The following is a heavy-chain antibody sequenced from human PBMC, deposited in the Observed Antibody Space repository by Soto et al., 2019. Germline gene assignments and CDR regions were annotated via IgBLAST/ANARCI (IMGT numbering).Heavy chain of an antibody. J-gene: IGHJ4*02. CDR3: ARVSYYDFWSGYFGI. CDR1: GGSISSYY. D-gene: IGHD3-3*01. Sequence: SETLSLTCTVSGGSISSYYWSWIRQPPGKGLEWIGYIYYSGSTNYNPSLKSRVTISVDTSKNQFSLKLSSVTAADTAVYYCARVSYYDFWSGYFGIWGQGTLVTVSS. CDR2: IYYSGST. V-gene: IGHV4-59*01.